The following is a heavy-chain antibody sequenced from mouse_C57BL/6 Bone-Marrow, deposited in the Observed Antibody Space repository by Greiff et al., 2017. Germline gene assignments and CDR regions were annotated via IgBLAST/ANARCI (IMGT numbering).Heavy chain of an antibody. CDR3: ARSGTVVAYFDY. D-gene: IGHD1-1*01. Sequence: VQLQQSVAELLRPGASVKLSCTASGFNIKNTYMPWVKQRPEQGLEWIGRIDPANGYTKYALKFQGKATTTADPSSNTAYLQLSSLASEDTAIHYCARSGTVVAYFDYWGQGTTLTVSS. J-gene: IGHJ2*01. V-gene: IGHV14-3*01. CDR2: IDPANGYT. CDR1: GFNIKNTY.